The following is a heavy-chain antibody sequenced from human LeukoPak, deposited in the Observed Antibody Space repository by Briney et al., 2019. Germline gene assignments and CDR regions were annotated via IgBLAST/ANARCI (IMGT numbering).Heavy chain of an antibody. CDR3: VRSLTGTDDY. CDR1: GFTFGLYS. Sequence: GGSLRLSCAASGFTFGLYSMTWVRQAPGKGLEWVSLIDSNSNFMNYADSVKGRFTISRDNAENTVYLQMNSLRAEDTALYFCVRSLTGTDDYWGQGTLVTVSS. D-gene: IGHD3-9*01. V-gene: IGHV3-21*01. CDR2: IDSNSNFM. J-gene: IGHJ4*02.